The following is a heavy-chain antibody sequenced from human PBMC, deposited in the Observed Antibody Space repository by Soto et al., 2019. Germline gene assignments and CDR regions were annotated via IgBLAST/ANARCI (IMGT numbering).Heavy chain of an antibody. CDR1: GGSISSYY. J-gene: IGHJ4*02. CDR3: ARGPPIFTGYYNLRHYFDF. CDR2: IYYSGST. V-gene: IGHV4-59*01. Sequence: SETLSLTCTVSGGSISSYYWSWIRQPPGKGLEWIGYIYYSGSTNYNPSLKSRVTISVDTSKNQFSLKLSSVTAADTAVYYCARGPPIFTGYYNLRHYFDFWGRGTLVPVSS. D-gene: IGHD3-9*01.